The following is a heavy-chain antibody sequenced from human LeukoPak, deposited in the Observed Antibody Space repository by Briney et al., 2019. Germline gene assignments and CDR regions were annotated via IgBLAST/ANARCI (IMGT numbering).Heavy chain of an antibody. D-gene: IGHD1-26*01. CDR2: IIPILGIA. CDR1: GYTFTGYY. J-gene: IGHJ4*02. CDR3: ARDLLGAMPFDY. Sequence: ASVKVSCKASGYTFTGYYMHWVRQAPGQGLEWMGRIIPILGIANYAQKFQGRVTITADKFTSTAYMELSSLRSEDTAVYYCARDLLGAMPFDYWGQGTLVTVSS. V-gene: IGHV1-69*04.